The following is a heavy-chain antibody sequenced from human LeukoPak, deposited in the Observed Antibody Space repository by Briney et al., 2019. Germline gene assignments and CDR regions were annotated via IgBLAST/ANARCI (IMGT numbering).Heavy chain of an antibody. D-gene: IGHD6-13*01. CDR2: INHSGST. CDR3: ARRGQWSSSWYFDY. CDR1: GGSFGGYY. Sequence: SETLSLTCAVYGGSFGGYYWSWIRQPPGKGLEWIGEINHSGSTNYNPSLKSRVTISVDTSKNQFSLKLSSVTAADTAVYYCARRGQWSSSWYFDYWGQGTLVTVSS. V-gene: IGHV4-34*01. J-gene: IGHJ4*02.